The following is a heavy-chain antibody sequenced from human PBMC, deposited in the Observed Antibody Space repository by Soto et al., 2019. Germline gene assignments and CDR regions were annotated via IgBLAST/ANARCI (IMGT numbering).Heavy chain of an antibody. CDR2: ISGSGGST. CDR1: GFTFSSYA. V-gene: IGHV3-23*01. Sequence: EVQLLESGGGLVQPGGSLRLSCAASGFTFSSYAMSWVRQAPGKGLEWVSAISGSGGSTYYADSVKGRFTISRDNSKTTLYLQMNSLRAEDTAVYYCAKYRAVAGPGNLYAFDIWGQGTMVTVSS. D-gene: IGHD6-19*01. CDR3: AKYRAVAGPGNLYAFDI. J-gene: IGHJ3*02.